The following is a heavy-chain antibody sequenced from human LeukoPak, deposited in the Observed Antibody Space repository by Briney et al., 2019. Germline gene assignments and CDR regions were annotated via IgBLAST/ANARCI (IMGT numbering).Heavy chain of an antibody. CDR3: ARDYGSGSPNWFDP. D-gene: IGHD3-10*01. CDR1: GGSISSYY. Sequence: PSETLSLTCTVSGGSISSYYWSWIRQPPGKGLEWIGYIYYSGSTNYNPSLKSRVTISVDTSKNQFSLKLSSVTAADTAVYYCARDYGSGSPNWFDPWGQGTLVTVSS. V-gene: IGHV4-59*01. J-gene: IGHJ5*02. CDR2: IYYSGST.